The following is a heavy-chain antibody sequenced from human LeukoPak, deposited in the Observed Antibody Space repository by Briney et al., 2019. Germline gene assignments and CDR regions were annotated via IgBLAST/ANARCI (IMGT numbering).Heavy chain of an antibody. D-gene: IGHD5-12*01. Sequence: ASETLSLTCSVSGGSLSSYYWSWIRQPPGKGLEWIGYIYYSGSPYYNPSLESRLTISVDTSQNQFSLNLSSVTAADTAVYYCARDVERAAIGHFFDYWGQGILVTVSS. CDR2: IYYSGSP. CDR1: GGSLSSYY. CDR3: ARDVERAAIGHFFDY. V-gene: IGHV4-59*01. J-gene: IGHJ4*02.